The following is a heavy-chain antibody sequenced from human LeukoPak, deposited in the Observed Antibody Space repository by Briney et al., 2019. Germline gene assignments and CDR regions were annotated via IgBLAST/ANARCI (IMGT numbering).Heavy chain of an antibody. J-gene: IGHJ3*02. CDR3: ARVYSSSRDDAFDI. D-gene: IGHD6-13*01. V-gene: IGHV3-48*01. CDR1: GFTFSSYS. CDR2: ISSSSSTI. Sequence: GGSLRLSCAASGFTFSSYSMNWVRQAPGKGLEWVSYISSSSSTIYYADSVKGRFTISRDNAKNSLYLQMNSLRAEDTAVYYCARVYSSSRDDAFDIWGQGTMVTVSS.